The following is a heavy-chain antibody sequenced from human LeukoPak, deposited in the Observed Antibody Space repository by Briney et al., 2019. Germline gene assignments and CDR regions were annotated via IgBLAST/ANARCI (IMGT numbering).Heavy chain of an antibody. Sequence: GGSLRLSCEASGFTFSRYAMNWVREAPGKGLEWLAGIGGSRDTTYYADSVKGRFTISRDNSKNSLYLRMNSLRAEDTAVYYCATVNSGTYNFDFWGQGTLVTVSS. J-gene: IGHJ4*02. CDR1: GFTFSRYA. CDR3: ATVNSGTYNFDF. D-gene: IGHD1-26*01. CDR2: IGGSRDTT. V-gene: IGHV3-23*01.